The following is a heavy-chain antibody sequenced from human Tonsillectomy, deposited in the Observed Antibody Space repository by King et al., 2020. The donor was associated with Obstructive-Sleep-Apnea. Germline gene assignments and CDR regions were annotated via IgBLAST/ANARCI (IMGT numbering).Heavy chain of an antibody. D-gene: IGHD6-13*01. V-gene: IGHV1-2*02. CDR1: GYTFTDYY. CDR2: INPNSGGT. Sequence: QLVQSGAEVKKPGASVKVSCKASGYTFTDYYMHWVRQAPGQGLEWMGWINPNSGGTNYAQKFQGRVTMTRDTSINTAYMELSRLRSDDTALYYWAREYSTYWREEGLDYWGQGTLVTVSS. CDR3: AREYSTYWREEGLDY. J-gene: IGHJ4*02.